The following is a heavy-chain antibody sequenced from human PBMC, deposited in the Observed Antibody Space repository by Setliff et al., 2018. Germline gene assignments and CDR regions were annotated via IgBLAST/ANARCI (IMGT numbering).Heavy chain of an antibody. CDR3: VTDPPFSGWSFDS. V-gene: IGHV3-33*01. CDR2: IWSDGNTT. Sequence: GGSLRLSCATSGFTFSTHAMHWARQAPGKGLDWVAMIWSDGNTTYYADSVKGRFTVSRDNSKNTLYLQMDSLRVEDTAVYYCVTDPPFSGWSFDSWGQGTLVTVSS. CDR1: GFTFSTHA. D-gene: IGHD6-19*01. J-gene: IGHJ4*02.